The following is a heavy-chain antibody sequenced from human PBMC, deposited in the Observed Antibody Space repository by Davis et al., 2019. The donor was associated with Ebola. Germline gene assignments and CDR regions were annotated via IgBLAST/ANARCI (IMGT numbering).Heavy chain of an antibody. J-gene: IGHJ4*02. CDR2: INHSGST. V-gene: IGHV4-34*01. Sequence: MPSETLSLTCAVYGGSFSGYYWSWIRPPPGKGLEWIGEINHSGSTNYNPSLKSRVTISVDTSKNQFSLKLSSVTAADTAVYYCARAYSSGWYPWGDYWGQGTLVTVSS. D-gene: IGHD6-19*01. CDR3: ARAYSSGWYPWGDY. CDR1: GGSFSGYY.